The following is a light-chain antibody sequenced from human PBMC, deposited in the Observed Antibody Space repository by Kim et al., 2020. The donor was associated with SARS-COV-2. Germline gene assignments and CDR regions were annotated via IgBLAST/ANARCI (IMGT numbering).Light chain of an antibody. V-gene: IGKV1-27*01. CDR1: QGISNY. CDR3: QKDNSAPYT. CDR2: TAS. Sequence: SASVGDSVTSTGRASQGISNYLAWYQQKPGKVPKLLIYTASALQSGVSSRFSGRGSGTDFTLTISSLQPEEAATYYCQKDNSAPYTFGQGTKLEI. J-gene: IGKJ2*01.